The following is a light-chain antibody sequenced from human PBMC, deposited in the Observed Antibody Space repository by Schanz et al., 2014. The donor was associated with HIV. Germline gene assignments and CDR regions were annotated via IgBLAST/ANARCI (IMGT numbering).Light chain of an antibody. CDR3: SSYAGSNNPYV. V-gene: IGLV2-8*01. Sequence: QSALTQPPSASGSPGQSVTLSCTETSGDIGYYVSWYQHHPGTAPKLLIYEGSKRPSGVSNRFSGSKSGNTASLTVSGLQAEDEADYYCSSYAGSNNPYVFGTGTKLTVL. J-gene: IGLJ1*01. CDR2: EGS. CDR1: SGDIGYY.